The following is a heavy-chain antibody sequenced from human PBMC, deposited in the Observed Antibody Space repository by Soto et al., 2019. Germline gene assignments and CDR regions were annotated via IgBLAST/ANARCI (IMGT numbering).Heavy chain of an antibody. CDR3: ARIPPYSSSWPEAFDI. D-gene: IGHD6-13*01. CDR1: GFSLSTSGMR. CDR2: IDWDDDK. Sequence: SGPTLVNPTQTLTLTCTFSGFSLSTSGMRVSWIRQPPGKALEWLARIDWDDDKFYSTSLNTRLTISKDTAKNQVVLTMTNMDPVDTATYYGARIPPYSSSWPEAFDIWGQGTMVTVSS. V-gene: IGHV2-70*04. J-gene: IGHJ3*02.